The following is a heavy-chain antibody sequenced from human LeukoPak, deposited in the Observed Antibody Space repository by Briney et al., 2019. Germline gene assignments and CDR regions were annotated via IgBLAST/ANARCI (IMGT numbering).Heavy chain of an antibody. Sequence: GGSLRLSCAASGFTVSSNYMSWVRRAPGKGLEWVSVIYSGGSTYYADSVKGRFTISRDNSKDTLYLQMNSLRAEDTAVYYCARDLRGGNNWNDVGFDHWGQGTLVTVSS. CDR2: IYSGGST. CDR3: ARDLRGGNNWNDVGFDH. CDR1: GFTVSSNY. D-gene: IGHD1-1*01. V-gene: IGHV3-53*01. J-gene: IGHJ4*02.